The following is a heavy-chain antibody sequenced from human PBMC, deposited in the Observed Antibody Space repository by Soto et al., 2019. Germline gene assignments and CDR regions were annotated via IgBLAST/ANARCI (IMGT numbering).Heavy chain of an antibody. Sequence: GGSLRLSCTASGFTFGDYAMSWVRQAPGKGLEWVGFIRSKAYGGTTEYAASVKGRFTISRDDSKSIAYLQMNSLKTEDTAVYYCTRAQYYYDSSGYLAQYDAFDLWGQGTMVTVSS. CDR2: IRSKAYGGTT. V-gene: IGHV3-49*04. CDR3: TRAQYYYDSSGYLAQYDAFDL. J-gene: IGHJ3*01. CDR1: GFTFGDYA. D-gene: IGHD3-22*01.